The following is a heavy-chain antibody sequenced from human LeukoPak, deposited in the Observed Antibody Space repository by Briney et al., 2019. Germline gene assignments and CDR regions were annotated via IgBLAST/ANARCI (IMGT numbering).Heavy chain of an antibody. Sequence: GGSLRLSCAASGFTFSSYGMSWVRQAPGKGLEWVSAISGSGGSTYYADSVKGRFTISRDNSKNTLYPQMNSLRAEDTAVYFCAKTGGIAASHWGQGTLVTVSS. J-gene: IGHJ4*02. CDR3: AKTGGIAASH. V-gene: IGHV3-23*01. CDR2: ISGSGGST. CDR1: GFTFSSYG. D-gene: IGHD6-13*01.